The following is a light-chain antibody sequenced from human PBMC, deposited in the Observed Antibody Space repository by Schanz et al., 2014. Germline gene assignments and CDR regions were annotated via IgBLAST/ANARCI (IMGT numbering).Light chain of an antibody. CDR1: SSDVGSYNL. CDR2: EGS. V-gene: IGLV2-14*02. CDR3: SSYTTSSTVV. Sequence: QSALTQPASVSGSPGQSITISCTGTSSDVGSYNLVSWYQQHPGKAPKLMIYEGSKRPSGVPDRFSGSKSGTSASLAITGLQAEDEADYYCSSYTTSSTVVFGGGTKLTVL. J-gene: IGLJ2*01.